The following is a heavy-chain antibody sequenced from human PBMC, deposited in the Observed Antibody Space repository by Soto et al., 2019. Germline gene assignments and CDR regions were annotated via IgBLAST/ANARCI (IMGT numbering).Heavy chain of an antibody. CDR1: GFTVSSNY. CDR2: IYSGGST. J-gene: IGHJ6*02. D-gene: IGHD2-2*01. Sequence: GGSLRLSCAASGFTVSSNYMSWVRQAPGKGLEWVSVIYSGGSTYYADSVKGRFTISRDNSKNTLYLQMNSLRAEDTAVYYCARGRGYCSSTSCSPMDVWGQGTTVTVSS. V-gene: IGHV3-53*01. CDR3: ARGRGYCSSTSCSPMDV.